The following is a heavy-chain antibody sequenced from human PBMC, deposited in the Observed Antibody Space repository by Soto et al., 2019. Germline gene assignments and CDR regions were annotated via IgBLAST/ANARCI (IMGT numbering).Heavy chain of an antibody. J-gene: IGHJ3*01. Sequence: QAQLQESGPGLVRPSGTLSLTCTVSPFSVPDNNYWNWVGQSLGKALEWIGEIYHSGATYYNPSLSGRVTISMDKSKNQISLMLTSVTAADTAVYYCARDSRYCTDAGCSIMRDAFDVWGQGTLVTVSS. CDR3: ARDSRYCTDAGCSIMRDAFDV. V-gene: IGHV4-4*02. CDR1: PFSVPDNNY. CDR2: IYHSGAT. D-gene: IGHD2-8*01.